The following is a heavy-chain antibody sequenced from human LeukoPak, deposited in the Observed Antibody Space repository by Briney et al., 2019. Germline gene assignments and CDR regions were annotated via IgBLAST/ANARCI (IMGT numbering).Heavy chain of an antibody. J-gene: IGHJ5*02. CDR3: ARRRGSRHNWFDP. Sequence: ASVKVSCKASGYTFTSYDVNWVRQATGQGLEWMGWMNPNSGNTGYAQKFQGRVTMTRNTSISTAYMELSSLRSEDTAVYYCARRRGSRHNWFDPWGQGTLVTVSS. CDR1: GYTFTSYD. D-gene: IGHD1-1*01. CDR2: MNPNSGNT. V-gene: IGHV1-8*01.